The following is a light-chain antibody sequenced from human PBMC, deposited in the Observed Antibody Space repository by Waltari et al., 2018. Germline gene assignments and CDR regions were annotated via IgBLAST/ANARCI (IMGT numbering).Light chain of an antibody. CDR3: SSYAGNNTVV. CDR1: SRDVGGDRY. J-gene: IGLJ2*01. CDR2: EVK. Sequence: QSALTQPPSASGSPGESVTISCTGTSRDVGGDRYVSWFQQHPGKAPKLMIYEVKRRPSGVPYRFSGSKSGNTASLTVSELQTEDEADYYCSSYAGNNTVVFGGGTRLTVL. V-gene: IGLV2-8*01.